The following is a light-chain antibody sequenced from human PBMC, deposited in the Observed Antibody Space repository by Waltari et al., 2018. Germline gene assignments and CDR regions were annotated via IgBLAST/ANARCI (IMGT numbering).Light chain of an antibody. Sequence: DIQMTQSPSTLSASVGDRVTITCRASQTINSYLAWYQQKPGEAPKLLIYEASSLESGVPSRFSGSASGTEFTLTISSLQTDDFEAYHCKQYNTYTVTFGQVTKVEIK. CDR1: QTINSY. CDR2: EAS. V-gene: IGKV1-5*03. CDR3: KQYNTYTVT. J-gene: IGKJ1*01.